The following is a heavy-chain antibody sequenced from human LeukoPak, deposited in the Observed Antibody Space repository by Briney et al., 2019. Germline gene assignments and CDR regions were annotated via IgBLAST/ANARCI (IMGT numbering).Heavy chain of an antibody. D-gene: IGHD2-2*01. J-gene: IGHJ4*02. CDR2: IHYDGTIT. CDR3: VKDGHCTHTSCYYFDY. CDR1: GFTFSAYG. V-gene: IGHV3-30*02. Sequence: GGSLRLSRAASGFTFSAYGMHWVRQAPGKGLEWVAFIHYDGTITYYADSVKGRFTISRDSSKNTLFLQMNSLGAEDTAVYYCVKDGHCTHTSCYYFDYWGQGTLVTVSS.